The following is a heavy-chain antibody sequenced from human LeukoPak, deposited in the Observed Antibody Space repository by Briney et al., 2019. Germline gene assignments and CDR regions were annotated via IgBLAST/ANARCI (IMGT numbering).Heavy chain of an antibody. CDR3: AAVHCGTDFYSGYDCDY. CDR2: IVVGSGNT. Sequence: ASVKVSCKASGFTFTSSAMQWVRQAREQRLEWIGRIVVGSGNTNYAQKFQERVTITRDMSTSTAYMELSSLRSEDTAVYYCAAVHCGTDFYSGYDCDYWGQGTLVTVSS. CDR1: GFTFTSSA. J-gene: IGHJ4*02. D-gene: IGHD5-12*01. V-gene: IGHV1-58*02.